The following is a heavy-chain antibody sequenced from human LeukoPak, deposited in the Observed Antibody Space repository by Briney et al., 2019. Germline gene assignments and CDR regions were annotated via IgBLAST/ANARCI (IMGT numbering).Heavy chain of an antibody. CDR2: ISYDGSNK. CDR3: AKSGMEDTAMVTTWVDIDY. D-gene: IGHD5-18*01. J-gene: IGHJ4*02. V-gene: IGHV3-30*18. Sequence: GGSLRLSCAASGFTFSSYGMHWVRQAPGKGLEWVAVISYDGSNKYYADSVKGRFTISRDNSKNPLYLQMNSLRAEDTAVYYCAKSGMEDTAMVTTWVDIDYWGQGTLVTVSS. CDR1: GFTFSSYG.